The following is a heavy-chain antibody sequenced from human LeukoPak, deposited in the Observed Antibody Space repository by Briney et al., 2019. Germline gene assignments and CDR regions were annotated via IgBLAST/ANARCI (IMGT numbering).Heavy chain of an antibody. D-gene: IGHD2-2*01. CDR1: GGSTNSYY. Sequence: SETLSLTCRVSGGSTNSYYWSWIRQSGGKGLEWIGRIYSSGITVYNPSLNSRLTMSIDTSKNQFSLTLKSVTATDTAVYYCTRVKASSTSWTFDQWGQGALVTVSS. V-gene: IGHV4-4*07. CDR3: TRVKASSTSWTFDQ. CDR2: IYSSGIT. J-gene: IGHJ4*02.